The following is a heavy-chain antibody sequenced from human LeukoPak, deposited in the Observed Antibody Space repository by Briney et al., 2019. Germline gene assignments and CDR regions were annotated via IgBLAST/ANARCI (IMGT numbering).Heavy chain of an antibody. CDR1: GGTFSSYA. CDR2: IIPIFGTA. V-gene: IGHV1-69*01. Sequence: SSVKASCKASGGTFSSYAISWVRQAPGQGLEWMGGIIPIFGTANYAQKFQGRVTITADESTSTAYMELSSLRSEDTAVYYCTRVVVAGPGWYNWFDPWGQGTLVTVSS. J-gene: IGHJ5*02. CDR3: TRVVVAGPGWYNWFDP. D-gene: IGHD2-15*01.